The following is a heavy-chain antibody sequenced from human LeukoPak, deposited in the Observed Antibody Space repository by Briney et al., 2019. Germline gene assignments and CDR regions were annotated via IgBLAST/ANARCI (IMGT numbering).Heavy chain of an antibody. CDR2: ITGSGTAT. CDR1: GFTFDNYA. Sequence: GGSLRLSCEASGFTFDNYAISWVRQAPGKGLEWVSAITGSGTATFYAASVEAHFTISRDNSKNTVYLQMNSPRVEDTAIYYCAKDSSSSWTLDYWGQGTLVTVSS. D-gene: IGHD6-13*01. CDR3: AKDSSSSWTLDY. V-gene: IGHV3-23*01. J-gene: IGHJ4*02.